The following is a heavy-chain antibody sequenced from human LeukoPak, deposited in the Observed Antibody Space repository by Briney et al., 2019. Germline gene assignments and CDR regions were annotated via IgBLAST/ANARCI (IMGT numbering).Heavy chain of an antibody. Sequence: ASVKVSCKASGYTFTSYYMHWVRQAPGQGLEWMGIINPSGGSTSYAQKFQGRVTMTRDTSTSTVYMELSSLRSEDTAVYYCASSRYSSSWYTPFDYWGQGTLVTVSS. D-gene: IGHD6-13*01. V-gene: IGHV1-46*01. CDR1: GYTFTSYY. CDR2: INPSGGST. CDR3: ASSRYSSSWYTPFDY. J-gene: IGHJ4*02.